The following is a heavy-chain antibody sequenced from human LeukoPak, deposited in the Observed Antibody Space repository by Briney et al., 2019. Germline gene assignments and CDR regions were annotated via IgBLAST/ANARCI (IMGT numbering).Heavy chain of an antibody. Sequence: SETLSLTCGVSGGSISSSKWWSWVRQPPGKGLEWIGEIYHSGSTNYNPSLKSRVTISVDKSKNQFSLKLSSVTAADTAVYYCARAGLGSSGSYGDYWGQGTLVTVSS. D-gene: IGHD3-22*01. J-gene: IGHJ4*02. V-gene: IGHV4-4*02. CDR1: GGSISSSKW. CDR2: IYHSGST. CDR3: ARAGLGSSGSYGDY.